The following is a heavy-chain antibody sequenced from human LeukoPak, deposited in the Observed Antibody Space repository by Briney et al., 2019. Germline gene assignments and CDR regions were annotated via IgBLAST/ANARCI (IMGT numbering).Heavy chain of an antibody. V-gene: IGHV3-23*01. D-gene: IGHD2-2*03. Sequence: PGGSLRLSCAASGFTFSSYAMSRVRQAPGKGLEWVSAISGSGGSTYYADSVKGRFTISRDNSKNTLHLQMNSLRAEDTAVYYCAKFGYCSSTSCYKRYYYYGMDVWGKGTTVTVSS. CDR2: ISGSGGST. CDR1: GFTFSSYA. J-gene: IGHJ6*04. CDR3: AKFGYCSSTSCYKRYYYYGMDV.